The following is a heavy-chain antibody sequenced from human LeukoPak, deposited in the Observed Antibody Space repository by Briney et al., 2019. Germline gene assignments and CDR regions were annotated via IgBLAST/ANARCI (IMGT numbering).Heavy chain of an antibody. CDR1: GFTFSSYA. D-gene: IGHD3-22*01. V-gene: IGHV3-64*01. Sequence: GGSLRLSCAASGFTFSSYAMHWVRQAPGKGLEYVSAISSNGGSTYYANSVKGRFTISRDNSKNTLYLQMGSLRAEDMAVYYCARGPGYYDSNGYHDYWGQGTLVTVSS. CDR2: ISSNGGST. CDR3: ARGPGYYDSNGYHDY. J-gene: IGHJ4*02.